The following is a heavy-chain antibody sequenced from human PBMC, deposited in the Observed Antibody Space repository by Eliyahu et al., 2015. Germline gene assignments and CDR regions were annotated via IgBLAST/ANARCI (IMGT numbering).Heavy chain of an antibody. Sequence: QVQLEQSGVEVKKPGASVKVSCGTSGYTFISYYMHWVRLAPGEGLEWMGRINPNNGDTNTAQKFQGRVTMTRDTSISTVYMELYRLKSDDTAVYYCTRESQNWFDPWGQGTLVTVSS. CDR2: INPNNGDT. J-gene: IGHJ5*02. CDR3: TRESQNWFDP. V-gene: IGHV1-2*06. CDR1: GYTFISYY.